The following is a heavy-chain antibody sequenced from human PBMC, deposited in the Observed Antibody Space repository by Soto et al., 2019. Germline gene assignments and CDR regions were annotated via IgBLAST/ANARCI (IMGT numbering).Heavy chain of an antibody. Sequence: QVQLVQSGAEVKKPGASVKVSCKASGYTFTSYGISWVRQAPGQGLEWMGWISAYNGNTNYAQKLQGRVTMTTDTSTSTAYMELRSLRSDDTAVYYCARDKRRYYDILPGYSGFDYWGQGTLVTVSS. CDR3: ARDKRRYYDILPGYSGFDY. D-gene: IGHD3-9*01. CDR2: ISAYNGNT. CDR1: GYTFTSYG. V-gene: IGHV1-18*01. J-gene: IGHJ4*02.